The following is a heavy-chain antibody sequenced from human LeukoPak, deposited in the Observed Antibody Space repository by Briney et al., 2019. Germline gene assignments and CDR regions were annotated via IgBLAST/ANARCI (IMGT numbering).Heavy chain of an antibody. J-gene: IGHJ6*02. Sequence: QSGGSLRLSCAASGFTFSSYGMHWVRQAPGKGLEWVAVIWYDGSNKYYADSVKGRFTISRDNSKKTLYLQMNSLRAEDTAVYYCARRYYYGSADYYGMDVWGQGTTVTVSS. D-gene: IGHD3-10*01. CDR2: IWYDGSNK. CDR1: GFTFSSYG. V-gene: IGHV3-33*01. CDR3: ARRYYYGSADYYGMDV.